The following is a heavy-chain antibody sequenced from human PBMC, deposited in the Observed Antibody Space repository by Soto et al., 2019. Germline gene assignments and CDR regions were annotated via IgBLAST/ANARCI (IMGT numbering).Heavy chain of an antibody. Sequence: GASVKVSCKASGYTFTSYGISWVRQAPGQGLEWMGWISAYNGNTNYAQKLQGRVTMTTDTSTSTAYMELRSLRSDDTAVYYCATIFILRAYSYGYDDYYYGMDVWGQGTTVTVSS. V-gene: IGHV1-18*04. D-gene: IGHD5-18*01. CDR1: GYTFTSYG. CDR3: ATIFILRAYSYGYDDYYYGMDV. J-gene: IGHJ6*02. CDR2: ISAYNGNT.